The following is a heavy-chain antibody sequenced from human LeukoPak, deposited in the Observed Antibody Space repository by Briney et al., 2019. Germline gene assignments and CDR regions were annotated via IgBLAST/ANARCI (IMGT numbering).Heavy chain of an antibody. CDR1: GYTFTSYA. CDR2: INTNTGNP. Sequence: ASVKVSCKASGYTFTSYAMNWVRQAPGQGLEWMGWINTNTGNPTYAQGFTGRFVFSLDTSVSTAYLQISSLEAEDTAVYYCARGGITMVRGLNYNWFDPWGQGTLVTVSS. V-gene: IGHV7-4-1*02. D-gene: IGHD3-10*01. J-gene: IGHJ5*02. CDR3: ARGGITMVRGLNYNWFDP.